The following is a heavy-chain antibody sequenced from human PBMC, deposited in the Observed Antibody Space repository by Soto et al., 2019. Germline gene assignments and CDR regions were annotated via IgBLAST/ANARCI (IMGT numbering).Heavy chain of an antibody. D-gene: IGHD1-26*01. CDR3: AIGGRVGATGPFDY. CDR1: GFTFSSYG. J-gene: IGHJ4*02. CDR2: ISYDGSNK. Sequence: GGSLRLSGAASGFTFSSYGMHWVRQAPGKGLEWVAVISYDGSNKYYADSVKGRFTISRDNSKNTLYLQMNSLRAEDTAVYYCAIGGRVGATGPFDYWGQGTLVTVSS. V-gene: IGHV3-30*03.